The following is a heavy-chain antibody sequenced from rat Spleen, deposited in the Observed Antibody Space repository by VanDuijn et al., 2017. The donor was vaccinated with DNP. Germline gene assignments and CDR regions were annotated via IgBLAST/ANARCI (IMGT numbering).Heavy chain of an antibody. J-gene: IGHJ3*01. Sequence: EVQLVESGGGLVQPGRSLKLSCVASGFTFNNYWMTWIRQAPGKGLEWVASITNTGGSTYYPDSVKGRFTISRDNAENTVYLQMNSLRSEDTATYYCAKGMYTTGWGAYWGQGTLVTVSS. CDR1: GFTFNNYW. D-gene: IGHD1-6*01. CDR2: ITNTGGST. V-gene: IGHV5-31*01. CDR3: AKGMYTTGWGAY.